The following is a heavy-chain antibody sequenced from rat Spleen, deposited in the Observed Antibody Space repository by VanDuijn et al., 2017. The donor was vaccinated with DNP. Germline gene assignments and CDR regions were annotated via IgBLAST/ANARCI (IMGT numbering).Heavy chain of an antibody. V-gene: IGHV5-31*01. Sequence: EVRLVESGGGLVQPGRSLKLSCVASGFTFNNYWMTWIRQVPGKGLEWVASITSSGGTTYYSDTVKGRYTISRDKAKNTLYLQMKRLRSEYTATDYCARNYGGYRPWDYWGQGVMVTVSS. J-gene: IGHJ2*01. CDR2: ITSSGGTT. D-gene: IGHD1-11*01. CDR1: GFTFNNYW. CDR3: ARNYGGYRPWDY.